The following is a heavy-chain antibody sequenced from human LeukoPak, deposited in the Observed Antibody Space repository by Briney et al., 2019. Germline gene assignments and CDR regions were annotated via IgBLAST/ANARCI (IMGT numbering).Heavy chain of an antibody. J-gene: IGHJ3*02. CDR2: ISYGGSNK. CDR1: GFTFSNSG. V-gene: IGHV3-30*18. CDR3: AKGYYGSGSHDAFDI. Sequence: GRFLRLSCAASGFTFSNSGMHWVRQAPGKGLEWVAVISYGGSNKYYADSVKGRFTISRDNSKNTLYLQMNSLRAEDTAVYYCAKGYYGSGSHDAFDIWGQGTMVTVSS. D-gene: IGHD3-10*01.